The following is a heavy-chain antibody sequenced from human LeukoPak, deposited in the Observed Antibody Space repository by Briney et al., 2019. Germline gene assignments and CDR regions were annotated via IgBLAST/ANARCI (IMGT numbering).Heavy chain of an antibody. Sequence: GASVKVSCKASGGSFRSSTFAWVRQAPGRGLEWMGGIIPTFGTANYALQFQGRATITTDESTSTVYMELSSLRSEDTAIYYCARGPLHVALSSGYLKWLDPWGQGSLVIVSS. D-gene: IGHD3-22*01. CDR2: IIPTFGTA. CDR1: GGSFRSST. CDR3: ARGPLHVALSSGYLKWLDP. V-gene: IGHV1-69*05. J-gene: IGHJ5*02.